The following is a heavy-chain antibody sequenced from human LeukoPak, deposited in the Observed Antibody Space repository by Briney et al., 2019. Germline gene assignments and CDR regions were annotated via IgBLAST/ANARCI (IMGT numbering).Heavy chain of an antibody. D-gene: IGHD3-10*01. Sequence: GESLKISCKGSGYNFTSYWIGWLRQMPGKGLVWMVIIYPGDSDTRYSPSFQGQVTMSAAKSISTAYLQWSSLKASDTAMYYCARRGSGSYSRDFFDYWGQGNLATVSS. CDR1: GYNFTSYW. V-gene: IGHV5-51*01. CDR2: IYPGDSDT. CDR3: ARRGSGSYSRDFFDY. J-gene: IGHJ4*02.